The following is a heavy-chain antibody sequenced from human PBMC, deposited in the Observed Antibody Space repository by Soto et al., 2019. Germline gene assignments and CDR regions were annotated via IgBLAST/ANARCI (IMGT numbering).Heavy chain of an antibody. CDR2: ISGSGGST. Sequence: GGSLRLSFAASRFSFSSYDMSWVRQAPGKGLEWVSAISGSGGSTYYADSVKGRFTISRDNSKNTLYLQMNSLRAEDTAVYYCAKGVLEYSSSWCDYWGQGTLVTVS. V-gene: IGHV3-23*01. CDR3: AKGVLEYSSSWCDY. CDR1: RFSFSSYD. J-gene: IGHJ4*02. D-gene: IGHD6-13*01.